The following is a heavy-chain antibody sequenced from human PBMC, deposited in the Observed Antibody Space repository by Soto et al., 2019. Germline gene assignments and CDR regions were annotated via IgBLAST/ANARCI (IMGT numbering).Heavy chain of an antibody. Sequence: QVQLVESGGGVVQPGRSLRLSCAASGFTFSSSAMHWVRQAPGKGLEWVAVISYDGSNKYYADSVKGRFTISIDNSKKTLYLQMNSLRAEDTAVYYCARDKRALRFLEWSYYLDSWGQGTLVTVSS. CDR2: ISYDGSNK. CDR1: GFTFSSSA. V-gene: IGHV3-30-3*01. D-gene: IGHD3-3*01. J-gene: IGHJ4*02. CDR3: ARDKRALRFLEWSYYLDS.